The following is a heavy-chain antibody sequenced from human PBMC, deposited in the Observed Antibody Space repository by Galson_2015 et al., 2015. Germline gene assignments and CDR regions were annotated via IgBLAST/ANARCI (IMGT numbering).Heavy chain of an antibody. CDR2: IWTDSSHK. D-gene: IGHD2-15*01. J-gene: IGHJ3*02. Sequence: SLRLSCAASGFTFSTFAMHWVRQAPGKGLEWVAIIWTDSSHKYYADSVKGRFTISRDNSKNTLSLQMNSLRAEDTAVYYCARGSLFHDAFEIWGQGTMVTVSS. V-gene: IGHV3-33*01. CDR1: GFTFSTFA. CDR3: ARGSLFHDAFEI.